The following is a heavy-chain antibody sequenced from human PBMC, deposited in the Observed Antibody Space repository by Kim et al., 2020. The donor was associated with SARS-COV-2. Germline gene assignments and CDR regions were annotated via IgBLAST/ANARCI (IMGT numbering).Heavy chain of an antibody. CDR2: INGDGSST. V-gene: IGHV3-74*01. CDR1: GFSFSISW. CDR3: VRDRRSWN. Sequence: GGSLRLSCAVSGFSFSISWMHWVRQAPGKGLVWVSRINGDGSSTSYADSVKGRFTISRDNAKSALYLQMNSLRAEDTAVYFCVRDRRSWNWGEGTLVTVS. J-gene: IGHJ4*02. D-gene: IGHD1-1*01.